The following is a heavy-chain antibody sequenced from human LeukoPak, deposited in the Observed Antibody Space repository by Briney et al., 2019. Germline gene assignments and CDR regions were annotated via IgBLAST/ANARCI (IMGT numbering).Heavy chain of an antibody. J-gene: IGHJ4*02. D-gene: IGHD4-17*01. CDR2: INHSGST. Sequence: PSETLPLTCAVYGGSFSGYYWSWIRQPPGKGLEWIGEINHSGSTNYNPSLKSRVTISVDTSKNQFSLKLSSVTAADTAVYYCARAGDYPLHFGYWGQGTLVTVSS. CDR1: GGSFSGYY. CDR3: ARAGDYPLHFGY. V-gene: IGHV4-34*01.